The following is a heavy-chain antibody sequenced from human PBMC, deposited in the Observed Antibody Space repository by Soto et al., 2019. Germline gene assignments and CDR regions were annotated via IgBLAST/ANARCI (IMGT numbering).Heavy chain of an antibody. D-gene: IGHD3-10*01. CDR3: ASYEFASGNERHFDY. Sequence: VGSLRLSCTTSVFTFSSFAMDCVRHSPGKWLEWVAIISDDANTKYYADSVKGRFTISRDNSKNTLYIQMISLTPEDTALYYCASYEFASGNERHFDYWGHGTLVTVSS. J-gene: IGHJ4*01. CDR1: VFTFSSFA. V-gene: IGHV3-30-3*01. CDR2: ISDDANTK.